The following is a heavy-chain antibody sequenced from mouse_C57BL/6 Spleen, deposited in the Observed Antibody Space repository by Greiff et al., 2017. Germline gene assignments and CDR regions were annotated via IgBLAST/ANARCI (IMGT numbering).Heavy chain of an antibody. CDR3: ARYGIYDGEYCDY. CDR1: RFTFTDYY. J-gene: IGHJ2*01. Sequence: EVMLVESGGGLVQPGGSLSLSCAASRFTFTDYYMSWVRQPPGKALEWLGFIRNKANGYTTEYSASVKGRFTISRDNSQSILYLQMNALRAEDSATYYCARYGIYDGEYCDYWGQGTTLTVSS. CDR2: IRNKANGYTT. V-gene: IGHV7-3*01. D-gene: IGHD2-3*01.